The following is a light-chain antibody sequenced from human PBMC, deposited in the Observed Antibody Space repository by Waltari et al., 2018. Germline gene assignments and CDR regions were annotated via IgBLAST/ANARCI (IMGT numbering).Light chain of an antibody. CDR3: SSHTATVPHV. J-gene: IGLJ1*01. CDR2: EVS. V-gene: IGLV2-14*01. Sequence: QSALTQPASVSGSPGQSITISCTGTSNDVGGYGYGSWYQQYPGKAPKLIIYEVSYRPSGISTRFSGSKSGNPASLTISGLQAEDEADYYCSSHTATVPHVFGTGTRVTVV. CDR1: SNDVGGYGY.